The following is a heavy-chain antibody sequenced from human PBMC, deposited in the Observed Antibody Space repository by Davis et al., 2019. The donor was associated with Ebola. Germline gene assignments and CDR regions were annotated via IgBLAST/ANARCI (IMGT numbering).Heavy chain of an antibody. CDR1: GYTFTSYG. J-gene: IGHJ4*02. V-gene: IGHV1-69*10. D-gene: IGHD2-2*01. Sequence: SVKVSCKASGYTFTSYGISWVRQAPGQGLEWMGGIIPIFGIANYAQKFQGRVTITADKSTSTAYMELSSLRSEDTAVYYCAGNVPAAYYWGQGTLVTVSS. CDR3: AGNVPAAYY. CDR2: IIPIFGIA.